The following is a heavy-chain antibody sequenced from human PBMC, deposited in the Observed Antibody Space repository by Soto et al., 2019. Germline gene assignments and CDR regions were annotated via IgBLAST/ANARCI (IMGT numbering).Heavy chain of an antibody. Sequence: QVQLVQSGAEVKKPGSSGNVSCKASGGTFSSYTITWVRQAPGQRLEWMGGINPVFRKPTYAQKFQGRVAITADDSTITVYMELSSLRSEDTAVYYCARGPGIWTSFYIWGQGTMVTVSS. CDR2: INPVFRKP. CDR1: GGTFSSYT. V-gene: IGHV1-69*01. CDR3: ARGPGIWTSFYI. D-gene: IGHD3-10*01. J-gene: IGHJ3*02.